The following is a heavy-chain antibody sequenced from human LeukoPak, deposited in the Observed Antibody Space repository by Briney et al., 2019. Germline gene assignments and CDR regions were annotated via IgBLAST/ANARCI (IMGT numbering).Heavy chain of an antibody. Sequence: SETLSLTCTVSGGSISSYYWSWIRQPPGKGLEWIGYIYYSGSTNYNPSLKSRVTISADTSKNQFSLKLSSVTAADTAVYYCAREAYCGGDCYSGFDYWGQGTLVTVSS. CDR1: GGSISSYY. CDR2: IYYSGST. D-gene: IGHD2-21*02. J-gene: IGHJ4*02. CDR3: AREAYCGGDCYSGFDY. V-gene: IGHV4-59*01.